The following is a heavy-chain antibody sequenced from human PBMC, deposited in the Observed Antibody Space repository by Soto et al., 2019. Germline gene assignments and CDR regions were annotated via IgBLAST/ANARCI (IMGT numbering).Heavy chain of an antibody. CDR2: INHSGST. V-gene: IGHV4-34*01. J-gene: IGHJ4*02. D-gene: IGHD2-8*02. CDR1: WWSFSGYY. Sequence: SETLSLNCACQWWSFSGYYWTWVRQPPGTGLEWIGEINHSGSTNYNPSLKSRVTISVDTSKNQFSLKLTFVTAADTAVYYCARDKITGLFDYWGQGTLVT. CDR3: ARDKITGLFDY.